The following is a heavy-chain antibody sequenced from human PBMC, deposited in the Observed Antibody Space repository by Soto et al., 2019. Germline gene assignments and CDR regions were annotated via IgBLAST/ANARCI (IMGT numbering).Heavy chain of an antibody. CDR2: IYYSGST. V-gene: IGHV4-31*03. Sequence: SETLGLTCTVPWGSISSGGYYSSWLRQHPGKGLEWIGYIYYSGSTYYNPSLKSRVTISVDTSNSQFSLKLSSVTAADTAVYYCARDWGGGRYFDYWGQGTLGTVSS. CDR1: WGSISSGGYY. D-gene: IGHD2-15*01. CDR3: ARDWGGGRYFDY. J-gene: IGHJ4*02.